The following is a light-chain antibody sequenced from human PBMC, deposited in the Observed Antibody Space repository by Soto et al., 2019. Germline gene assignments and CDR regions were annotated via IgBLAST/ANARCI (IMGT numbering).Light chain of an antibody. CDR3: QQYNNWPLT. CDR2: DAS. CDR1: QSVGSN. J-gene: IGKJ4*01. V-gene: IGKV3-15*01. Sequence: EIVMTQSPATLSVSPGERATLSCRASQSVGSNLAWYQQKPGQAPRLLIYDASTRATGIPARFSGSGSGTEFTLTISSLQSEDFAVYYCQQYNNWPLTFGGGTNVEIK.